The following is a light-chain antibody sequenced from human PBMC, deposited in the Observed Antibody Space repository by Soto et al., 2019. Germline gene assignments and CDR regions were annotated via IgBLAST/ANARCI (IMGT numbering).Light chain of an antibody. Sequence: QSVLTQPASVSGTPGQSIIISRTGTSSDVGGYNYVSWYQQYPGKAPKLMIYDVSYRPSGVSNRFSGSKSGNTASLTISGLQAEDEADYYTTSYASYSSPLHVVGTGSKVT. CDR1: SSDVGGYNY. V-gene: IGLV2-14*01. J-gene: IGLJ1*01. CDR2: DVS. CDR3: TSYASYSSPLHV.